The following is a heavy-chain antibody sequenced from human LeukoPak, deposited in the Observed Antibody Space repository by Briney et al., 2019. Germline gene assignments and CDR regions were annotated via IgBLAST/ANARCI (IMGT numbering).Heavy chain of an antibody. CDR3: AKDHYYNSNGWDAFDI. D-gene: IGHD3-22*01. CDR1: GFTFSSYG. V-gene: IGHV3-30*18. Sequence: PGGSLRLSCAGSGFTFSSYGTHWVRQAPGKGREGVAVISYDGSNKYYADSVKGRFTISRDNSKNTLYLQMNSLRAEDTAVYYCAKDHYYNSNGWDAFDIWGQGTMVTVSS. CDR2: ISYDGSNK. J-gene: IGHJ3*02.